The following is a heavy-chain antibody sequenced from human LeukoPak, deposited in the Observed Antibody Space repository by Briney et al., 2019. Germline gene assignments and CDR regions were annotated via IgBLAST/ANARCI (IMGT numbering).Heavy chain of an antibody. CDR3: AIRGYYYDSSAYYYFDY. CDR2: ITGTGGTT. J-gene: IGHJ4*02. D-gene: IGHD3-22*01. CDR1: GLTFSSYG. Sequence: GGSLRLSCAASGLTFSSYGMSWVRQAPGKGLEWVSTITGTGGTTYYADSVKGRFTISRDNSMDTLYLQMNSLRAEDTAVYYCAIRGYYYDSSAYYYFDYWGQGTLVTVSS. V-gene: IGHV3-23*01.